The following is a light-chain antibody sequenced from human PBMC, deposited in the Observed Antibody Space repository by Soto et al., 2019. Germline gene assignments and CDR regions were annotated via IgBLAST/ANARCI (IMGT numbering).Light chain of an antibody. V-gene: IGLV1-40*01. CDR1: SSNIGAGYD. CDR2: GNT. Sequence: QSVLTQPPSVSGAPGQRVTISCTGSSSNIGAGYDVSWYQQLPGTAPKFLIYGNTDRPSGVPDRFSGSKSGTSASLVITGLQAEDEADYYCQSYDSSLSGYVFGTGTKLTVL. J-gene: IGLJ1*01. CDR3: QSYDSSLSGYV.